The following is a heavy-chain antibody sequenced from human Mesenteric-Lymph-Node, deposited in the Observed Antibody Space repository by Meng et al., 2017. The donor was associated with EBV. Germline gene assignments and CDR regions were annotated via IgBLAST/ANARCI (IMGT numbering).Heavy chain of an antibody. J-gene: IGHJ5*02. Sequence: QVQRQQWGAGLLKPSETLSLTGGVYGGSLSGYYWNWIRQPPGKGLEWIGDINHGGSTSYNPSLKSRVTISVDTSKNEFSLKMTSVTAADTAVYYCARDRHFDPWGQGTLVTVSS. V-gene: IGHV4-34*01. CDR1: GGSLSGYY. CDR3: ARDRHFDP. CDR2: INHGGST.